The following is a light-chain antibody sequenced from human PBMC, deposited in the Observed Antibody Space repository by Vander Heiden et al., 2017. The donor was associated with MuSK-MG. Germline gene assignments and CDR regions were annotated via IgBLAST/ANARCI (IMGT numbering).Light chain of an antibody. Sequence: IVLTQSPGTLSLSRGERATLPCRASQSVSSSYLAWYQQKPGQAPRLLIYGVSSRATGIPDRFSGTGSGTEFTLTISRLDPEDFAVYYCQQYDSSPITFGQGTRLEIK. J-gene: IGKJ5*01. V-gene: IGKV3-20*01. CDR1: QSVSSSY. CDR3: QQYDSSPIT. CDR2: GVS.